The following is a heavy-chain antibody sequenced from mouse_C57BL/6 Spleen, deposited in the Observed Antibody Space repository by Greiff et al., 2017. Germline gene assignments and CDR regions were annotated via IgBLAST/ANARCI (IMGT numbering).Heavy chain of an antibody. CDR1: GYSFTSYY. Sequence: VKLMESGPELVKPGASVKISCKASGYSFTSYYIHWVKQRPGQGLEWIGWIYPGSGNTKYNEKFKGKATLTADTSSSTAYMQLSSLTSEDSAVYYCARRYGSSYCDYWGQGTTLTVSS. CDR3: ARRYGSSYCDY. CDR2: IYPGSGNT. V-gene: IGHV1-66*01. D-gene: IGHD1-1*01. J-gene: IGHJ2*01.